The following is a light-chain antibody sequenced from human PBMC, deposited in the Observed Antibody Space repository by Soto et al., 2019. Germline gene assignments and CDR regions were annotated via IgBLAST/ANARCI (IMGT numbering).Light chain of an antibody. V-gene: IGKV1-17*01. CDR1: QGMRND. CDR2: AAS. J-gene: IGKJ4*01. Sequence: DIQMTQSPSSLAASLGDRVTITCRASQGMRNDLGWYQQKPGKAPKRLIYAASTLQSGGPSRFSGSGSGTEFTLTISSLQPEDFATYYCLHDNSYLTFGGGTKVEVK. CDR3: LHDNSYLT.